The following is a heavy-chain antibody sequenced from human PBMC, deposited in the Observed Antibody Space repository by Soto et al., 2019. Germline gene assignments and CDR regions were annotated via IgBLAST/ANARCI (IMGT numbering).Heavy chain of an antibody. CDR2: FSGNGGSA. V-gene: IGHV3-23*01. D-gene: IGHD2-15*01. CDR3: AKDGFSGRSCYAAGMFQH. J-gene: IGHJ1*01. Sequence: GGSLRLSCGASGFTFSSYAMSWVRQAPGKGLEWVSTFSGNGGSAYHADSVKGRFTISRDNSKNTLYLQMSRLRAEDTAVYYCAKDGFSGRSCYAAGMFQHRGQGTLVTVSS. CDR1: GFTFSSYA.